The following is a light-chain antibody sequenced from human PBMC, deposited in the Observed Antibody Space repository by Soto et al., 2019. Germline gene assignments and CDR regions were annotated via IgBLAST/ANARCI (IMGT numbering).Light chain of an antibody. CDR1: QSVSSSY. CDR2: GAS. Sequence: EIVLPQSPGTLSLSPGERATLSCSASQSVSSSYLAWYQQKPGQAPRLLIYGASSRATGIPDRFSGSGSGTDFTLTISRLEPEDFAVYYCQQYGSSQTFGGGTKVEIK. J-gene: IGKJ4*01. V-gene: IGKV3-20*01. CDR3: QQYGSSQT.